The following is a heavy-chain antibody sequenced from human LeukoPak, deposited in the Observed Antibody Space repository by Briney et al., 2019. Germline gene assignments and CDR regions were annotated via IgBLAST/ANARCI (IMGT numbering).Heavy chain of an antibody. Sequence: SETLSLTCTVSGGSISSSSYYWGWIRQPPGKGLEWIGSIYYSGSTYYNPSLKSRVTISVDTSKNQFSLELSSVTAADTAVYYCARRREWWGAFDIWGQGTMVTVSS. V-gene: IGHV4-39*01. D-gene: IGHD2-15*01. J-gene: IGHJ3*02. CDR3: ARRREWWGAFDI. CDR1: GGSISSSSYY. CDR2: IYYSGST.